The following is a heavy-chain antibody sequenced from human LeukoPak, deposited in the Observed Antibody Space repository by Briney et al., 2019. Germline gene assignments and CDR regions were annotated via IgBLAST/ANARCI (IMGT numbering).Heavy chain of an antibody. J-gene: IGHJ4*02. D-gene: IGHD2-2*01. V-gene: IGHV3-48*03. CDR1: GFTFSSYE. CDR3: VRGRYCNSISCDYFDY. Sequence: GGSLRLSCAASGFTFSSYEMNWVRQAPGKGLEWVSYISSSGSTIYYADSVKGRFTISRDNAKNSLYLQMNSLRAEDTAVYYCVRGRYCNSISCDYFDYWGQGTLVTVSS. CDR2: ISSSGSTI.